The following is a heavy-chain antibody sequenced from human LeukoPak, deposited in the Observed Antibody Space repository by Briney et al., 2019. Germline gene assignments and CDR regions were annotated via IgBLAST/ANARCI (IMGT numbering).Heavy chain of an antibody. CDR1: GFSFDDYA. J-gene: IGHJ4*02. D-gene: IGHD3-10*01. Sequence: GGSLRLSCAASGFSFDDYAMHWVRQAPGKGLEWVSGINWNSGYVGYADSVKGRFTISRGNAKNSLYLQMNSLRAEDTALYYCARGHSGSGIYPDYWGQGTLVTVSS. CDR3: ARGHSGSGIYPDY. V-gene: IGHV3-9*01. CDR2: INWNSGYV.